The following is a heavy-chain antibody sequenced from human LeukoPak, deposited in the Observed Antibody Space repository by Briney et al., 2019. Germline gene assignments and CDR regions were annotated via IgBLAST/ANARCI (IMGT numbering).Heavy chain of an antibody. V-gene: IGHV4-30-4*01. Sequence: SQTLSLTCTVSGGSISSGDYYWSWIRQPPGKGLEWIGYIYYSGSTYYNPSLKSRVTISVDTTKRQFSLELSSVTAADTAVYYCATNKQEEVLWLGELLSGRWFDPWGERTLV. CDR2: IYYSGST. CDR1: GGSISSGDYY. CDR3: ATNKQEEVLWLGELLSGRWFDP. J-gene: IGHJ5*02. D-gene: IGHD3-10*01.